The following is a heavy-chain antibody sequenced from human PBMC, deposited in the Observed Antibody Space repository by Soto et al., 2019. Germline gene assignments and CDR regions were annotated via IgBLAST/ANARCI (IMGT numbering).Heavy chain of an antibody. CDR2: IYDSGST. CDR3: AREGRNYADYPIDY. J-gene: IGHJ4*02. CDR1: GGSISGGGYY. Sequence: QVQLQESGPGLVKPSQTLSLTCTVSGGSISGGGYYWSWISQHPGKGLEWIGNIYDSGSTYYNPSLKRRVTISLDTSTNQFSLRLTSVTAADTAVYYCAREGRNYADYPIDYWGQGTLVTVSS. V-gene: IGHV4-31*03. D-gene: IGHD4-17*01.